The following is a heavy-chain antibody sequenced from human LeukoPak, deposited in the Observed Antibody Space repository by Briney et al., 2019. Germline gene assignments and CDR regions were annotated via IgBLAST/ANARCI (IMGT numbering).Heavy chain of an antibody. J-gene: IGHJ5*02. CDR1: GYTFTSYD. D-gene: IGHD2/OR15-2a*01. CDR2: MNPNSGNT. Sequence: GASVKVSCKASGYTFTSYDINWVRQATGQGLEWMGWMNPNSGNTGYAQKFQGRVTITRNTSISTAYMELSSLRSEDTAVYYCARLGGNINSPYGNWFDPWGQGALVTVSS. V-gene: IGHV1-8*03. CDR3: ARLGGNINSPYGNWFDP.